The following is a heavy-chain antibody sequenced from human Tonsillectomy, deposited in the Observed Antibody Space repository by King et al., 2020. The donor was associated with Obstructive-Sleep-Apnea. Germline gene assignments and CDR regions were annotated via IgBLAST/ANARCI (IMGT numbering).Heavy chain of an antibody. V-gene: IGHV4-31*03. J-gene: IGHJ4*02. CDR1: GGSINSGGYF. Sequence: QLQESGPGLVKPSQTLSLTCTVSGGSINSGGYFWGWIRQHPGKGREWIGYTYYSGNTYYKSSLKSRVTISVDTSKTQFSLRLSSVTAADTAVYYCARVMRSYYYDTSGYYVDSWGQGTLVTVSS. CDR3: ARVMRSYYYDTSGYYVDS. D-gene: IGHD3-22*01. CDR2: TYYSGNT.